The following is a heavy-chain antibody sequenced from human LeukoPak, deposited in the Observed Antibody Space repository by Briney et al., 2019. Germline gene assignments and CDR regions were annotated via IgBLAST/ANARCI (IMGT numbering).Heavy chain of an antibody. V-gene: IGHV3-74*01. J-gene: IGHJ3*02. D-gene: IGHD3-3*01. Sequence: PGGSLRLSCAASEFTFSSYWMHWVRQAPGKGLVWVSRIDSDGFSTSYADSVKGRSTISRDNAKNALYLQMNTLRAEDTAVYYCARGFTIFGVVNDAFDIWGQGTMVTVSS. CDR1: EFTFSSYW. CDR3: ARGFTIFGVVNDAFDI. CDR2: IDSDGFST.